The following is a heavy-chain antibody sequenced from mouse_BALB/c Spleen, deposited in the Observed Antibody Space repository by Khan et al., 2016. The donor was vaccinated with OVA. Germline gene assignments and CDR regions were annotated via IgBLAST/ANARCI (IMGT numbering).Heavy chain of an antibody. V-gene: IGHV9-3-1*01. J-gene: IGHJ4*01. CDR3: ARVGYNGTMDF. CDR1: GFTFTNYG. D-gene: IGHD2-14*01. CDR2: INTYTGEP. Sequence: QIQLVQSGPELKKPGETVQISCKASGFTFTNYGMNWVRQAPGKGLKWMGWINTYTGEPTFTDDFKGRFAFSLETSASTAYLQINSLKNEDTATYFCARVGYNGTMDFWCKGTSVTVSS.